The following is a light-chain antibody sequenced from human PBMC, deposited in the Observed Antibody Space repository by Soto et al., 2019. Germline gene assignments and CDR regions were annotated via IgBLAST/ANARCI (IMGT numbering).Light chain of an antibody. CDR3: QHYNSTPWT. J-gene: IGKJ1*01. CDR1: QIINGW. V-gene: IGKV1-5*01. CDR2: AAS. Sequence: DIQMTQSPSTVSASVGDRVTITCRASQIINGWLAWYQQKPGQAPKLLIYAASNLLSGVPSRFSGSGSGTVFTLTIFSVQPDDSATYYCQHYNSTPWTFGQGTMVEVK.